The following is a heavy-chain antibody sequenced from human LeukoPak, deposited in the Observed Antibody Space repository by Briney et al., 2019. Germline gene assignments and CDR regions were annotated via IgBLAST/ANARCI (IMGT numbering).Heavy chain of an antibody. Sequence: GGSLRLSCAASGFTFSSYGMHWVRQAPGKGLEWVTLIRYDGSNKYYADSVKGRFTISRDNSKNTLYLQMNSLRAEDTAVYYCARDAEIYSYGYGYYYGMDVWGQGTTVTVSS. CDR2: IRYDGSNK. V-gene: IGHV3-30*02. J-gene: IGHJ6*02. CDR1: GFTFSSYG. CDR3: ARDAEIYSYGYGYYYGMDV. D-gene: IGHD5-18*01.